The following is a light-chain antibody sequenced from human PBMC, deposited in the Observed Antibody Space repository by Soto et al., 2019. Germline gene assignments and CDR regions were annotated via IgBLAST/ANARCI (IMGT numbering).Light chain of an antibody. CDR2: GAS. V-gene: IGKV1-16*02. CDR3: QQYNSYPLT. Sequence: DIQMTQSPSSLSASVGDRVTITCRASQDINDYLAWFQQRPGKAPKSLIYGASTLQSGVPSKFSGSGSGTDFTLNISSLQPSDFATYYCQQYNSYPLTFGGGKKVEIK. CDR1: QDINDY. J-gene: IGKJ4*01.